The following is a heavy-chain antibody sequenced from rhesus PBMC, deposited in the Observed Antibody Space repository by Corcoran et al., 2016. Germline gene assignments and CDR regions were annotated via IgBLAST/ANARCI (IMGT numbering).Heavy chain of an antibody. V-gene: IGHV4-80*01. J-gene: IGHJ2*01. CDR1: GASISSYW. CDR2: INGKSATP. Sequence: QVQLQESGPGLVKPSETLSLTCAVSGASISSYWWSGSRQAPGKGLEWIGEINGKSATPASTPSPKSRLTISEDPSRSQFSLKLSSVTAADPAVYYCARDRGEYCSGISCYPFWSFDIWGPGTPITISS. D-gene: IGHD2-27*01. CDR3: ARDRGEYCSGISCYPFWSFDI.